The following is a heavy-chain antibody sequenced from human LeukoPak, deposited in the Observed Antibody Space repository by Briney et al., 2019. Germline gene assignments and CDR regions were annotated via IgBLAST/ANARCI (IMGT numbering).Heavy chain of an antibody. CDR1: GLTFSSYG. Sequence: GGSLRLSCAASGLTFSSYGMHWVRQAPGKGLEWVAVISYDGSNKYYADSVKGRFTISRDNSKNTLYLQMNSLRAEDTAVYYCAKDTPRYYDILTGYYPFDYWGQGTLVTVSS. V-gene: IGHV3-30*18. D-gene: IGHD3-9*01. CDR2: ISYDGSNK. J-gene: IGHJ4*02. CDR3: AKDTPRYYDILTGYYPFDY.